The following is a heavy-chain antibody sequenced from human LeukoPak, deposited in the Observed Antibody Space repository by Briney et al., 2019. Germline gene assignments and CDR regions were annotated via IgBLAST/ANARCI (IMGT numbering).Heavy chain of an antibody. CDR1: GGSFSGYY. Sequence: SETLSLTCAVYGGSFSGYYWSWIRQPPGKGLEWIGEINHSGSTNYNPSLKSRVTISVDTSKNQFSLKLSSVTAADPAVYYCAGGSRFWIGYYHYYYYYYMDVCGKGTTVTVSS. CDR3: AGGSRFWIGYYHYYYYYYMDV. CDR2: INHSGST. J-gene: IGHJ6*03. V-gene: IGHV4-34*01. D-gene: IGHD3-3*01.